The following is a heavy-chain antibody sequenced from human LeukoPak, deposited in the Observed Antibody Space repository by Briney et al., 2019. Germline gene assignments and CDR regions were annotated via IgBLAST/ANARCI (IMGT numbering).Heavy chain of an antibody. Sequence: PSETLSLTCTVSGGSISSYYWSWIRQPPGKGLEWIGYIYYSGSTNYNPSLKSRVTISVDTSKNQFSLKLSSVTAADTAVYYCARPSIVVVPAATYYWFDPWGQGTLVTVSS. J-gene: IGHJ5*02. CDR1: GGSISSYY. D-gene: IGHD2-2*01. CDR2: IYYSGST. CDR3: ARPSIVVVPAATYYWFDP. V-gene: IGHV4-59*08.